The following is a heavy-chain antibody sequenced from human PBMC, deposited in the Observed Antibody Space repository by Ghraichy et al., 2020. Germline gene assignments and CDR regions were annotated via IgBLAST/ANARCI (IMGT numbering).Heavy chain of an antibody. Sequence: GGSLRLSCVGSGFTFGSYSMNWVRQSPGKGLEWVSYITSSSGTTSYGDSVKGRFTISRDNAQNSLYLQMNSLRDEDTAVYYCARGSKVVRFFYYDGMDVWGQGTTVTVSS. CDR2: ITSSSGTT. J-gene: IGHJ6*02. D-gene: IGHD4-23*01. V-gene: IGHV3-48*02. CDR1: GFTFGSYS. CDR3: ARGSKVVRFFYYDGMDV.